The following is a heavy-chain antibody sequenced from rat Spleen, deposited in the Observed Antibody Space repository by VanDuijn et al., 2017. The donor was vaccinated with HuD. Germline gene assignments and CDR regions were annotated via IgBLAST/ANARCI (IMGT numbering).Heavy chain of an antibody. Sequence: EVQLVESDEGLVQPGRSLKLSCAASGFTFSDYYMAWVRQTPTRGVEWVATISYDGSTTYYRDSLKVRFTISRDNAESTLSLQMDSLRSEDTATYHCARRHYGYTDYFDYWGQGVMVTVSS. J-gene: IGHJ2*01. CDR2: ISYDGSTT. CDR1: GFTFSDYY. V-gene: IGHV5-29*01. CDR3: ARRHYGYTDYFDY. D-gene: IGHD1-9*01.